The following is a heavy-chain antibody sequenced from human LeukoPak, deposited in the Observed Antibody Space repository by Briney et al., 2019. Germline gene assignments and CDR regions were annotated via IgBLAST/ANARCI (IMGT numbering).Heavy chain of an antibody. J-gene: IGHJ3*02. Sequence: SETLSLTCTVSGGSISSYYWSWIRQAPGKRLEWIGNIYYSGSTNYKPSLKSRVTILVDTSKNQFSLKLSSVTAADTAVYYCARRPYYYDSSGYPHAFDIWGQGTMVTVSS. CDR1: GGSISSYY. CDR3: ARRPYYYDSSGYPHAFDI. V-gene: IGHV4-59*08. D-gene: IGHD3-22*01. CDR2: IYYSGST.